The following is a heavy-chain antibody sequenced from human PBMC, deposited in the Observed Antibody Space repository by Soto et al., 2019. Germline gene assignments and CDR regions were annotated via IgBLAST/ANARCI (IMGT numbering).Heavy chain of an antibody. CDR1: GFTFSSYG. V-gene: IGHV3-30*18. J-gene: IGHJ4*02. CDR3: AKDTYYYDRSGYYTYDH. Sequence: GGSLRPSCASSGFTFSSYGVHWVRQAPGKGLEWVASVSYDGSNKHYGDSVKGRFTISRDNSRNTLDLQMNSLRAEDTAVYYCAKDTYYYDRSGYYTYDHWGQGTQVTVSS. D-gene: IGHD3-22*01. CDR2: VSYDGSNK.